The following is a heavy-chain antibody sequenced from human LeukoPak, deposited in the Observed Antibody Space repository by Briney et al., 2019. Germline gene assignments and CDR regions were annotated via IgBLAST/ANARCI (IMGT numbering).Heavy chain of an antibody. J-gene: IGHJ4*02. D-gene: IGHD2/OR15-2a*01. Sequence: SETLSLTCTVSGGSISSYYWSWIRQPPGKALEWIGYIYYSGSTNYNPSLKSRVTISVDTSKNQFSLELRTVTAADTAVYYCARVHSAEYNYFDYWGQGTLVTVSS. CDR3: ARVHSAEYNYFDY. V-gene: IGHV4-59*12. CDR1: GGSISSYY. CDR2: IYYSGST.